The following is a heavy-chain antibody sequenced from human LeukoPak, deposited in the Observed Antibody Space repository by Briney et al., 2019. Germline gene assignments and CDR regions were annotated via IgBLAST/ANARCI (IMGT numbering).Heavy chain of an antibody. V-gene: IGHV3-30*04. D-gene: IGHD3-10*01. J-gene: IGHJ5*02. CDR3: VRIGLSYSYGSGFDP. CDR2: IKHDGTSK. CDR1: GFTFGDYS. Sequence: GGSLRLSCAGSGFTFGDYSMHWVRQAPGKGLDWVAAIKHDGTSKYYADSVKGRITISRDNSKTKLYLEMNSLRVEDTAVYHCVRIGLSYSYGSGFDPWGQGTLVIVSS.